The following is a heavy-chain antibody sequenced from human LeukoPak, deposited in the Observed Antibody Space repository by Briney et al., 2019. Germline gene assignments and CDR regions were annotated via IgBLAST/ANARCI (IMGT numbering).Heavy chain of an antibody. D-gene: IGHD3/OR15-3a*01. Sequence: GASVKVSCKVSGYTLTELSMHWVRPAPGKGLEWMGGFDPEDDETIYAQKFQGRVTMTEDTSTDTAYMELSSLRSEDTAVYYCATYAGLVFSRRISLRTTFDYWGQRTLVTVSS. J-gene: IGHJ4*02. CDR3: ATYAGLVFSRRISLRTTFDY. V-gene: IGHV1-24*01. CDR1: GYTLTELS. CDR2: FDPEDDET.